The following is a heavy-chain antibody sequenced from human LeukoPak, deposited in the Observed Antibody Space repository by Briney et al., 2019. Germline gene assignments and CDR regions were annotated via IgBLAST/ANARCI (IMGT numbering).Heavy chain of an antibody. V-gene: IGHV3-23*01. D-gene: IGHD3-22*01. CDR3: ARPRGSSGQYFFDY. CDR2: ITGSGGNT. J-gene: IGHJ4*02. CDR1: GFTFSSSA. Sequence: GGPLRLSCAASGFTFSSSAMTWVRQAPGKGPEWVSTITGSGGNTYYADSVKGQYSISRDNSKTTLYLQMNSLRAEDTAVYYGARPRGSSGQYFFDYWGQGTLVTVSS.